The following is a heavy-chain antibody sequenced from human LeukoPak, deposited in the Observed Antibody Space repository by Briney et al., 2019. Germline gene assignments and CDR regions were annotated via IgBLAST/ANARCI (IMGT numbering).Heavy chain of an antibody. CDR3: ARVKDQLGDAFDI. V-gene: IGHV4-39*07. J-gene: IGHJ3*02. CDR1: GGSISSSSYY. CDR2: INHSGST. Sequence: SETLSLTCTVSGGSISSSSYYWSWIRQPPGKGLEWIGEINHSGSTNYNPSLKSRVTISVDTSKNQFSLKLSSVTAADTAVYYCARVKDQLGDAFDIWGQGTMVTVSS. D-gene: IGHD1-1*01.